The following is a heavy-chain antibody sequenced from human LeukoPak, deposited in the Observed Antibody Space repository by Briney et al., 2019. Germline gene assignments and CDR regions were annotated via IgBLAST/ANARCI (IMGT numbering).Heavy chain of an antibody. D-gene: IGHD6-19*01. CDR3: AKTPDSSGSYYFDY. CDR1: GFTFRSYA. CDR2: ISGGGSSA. J-gene: IGHJ4*02. V-gene: IGHV3-23*01. Sequence: PGGSLRLSCAASGFTFRSYAMNWVRQAPGKGLEWVSAISGGGSSAYYADSVKGRFAISRDKSKNTLYLQMNSLRAEDTAVYYCAKTPDSSGSYYFDYWGQGTLVTVSS.